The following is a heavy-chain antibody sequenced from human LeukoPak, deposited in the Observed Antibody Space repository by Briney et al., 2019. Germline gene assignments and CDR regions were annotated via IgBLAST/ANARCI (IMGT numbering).Heavy chain of an antibody. J-gene: IGHJ3*02. CDR3: ARDGVVVAGTRRAFDI. Sequence: GGSLRLSCAGSIFTFSSYSMNWVRQAPGKGLEWISYINSGSSTIYYADSVKGRFTISRDNAKNSLYLQMNSLRGEDTAVYYCARDGVVVAGTRRAFDIWGQGTMVTVSS. V-gene: IGHV3-48*01. CDR1: IFTFSSYS. CDR2: INSGSSTI. D-gene: IGHD6-19*01.